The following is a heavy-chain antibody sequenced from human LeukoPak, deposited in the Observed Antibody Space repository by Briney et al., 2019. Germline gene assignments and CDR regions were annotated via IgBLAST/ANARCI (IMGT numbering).Heavy chain of an antibody. J-gene: IGHJ6*02. CDR2: ISSSSSYI. CDR1: GFTFSSYS. V-gene: IGHV3-21*01. CDR3: ASVGYCSSTSCKAGGYGMDV. D-gene: IGHD2-2*01. Sequence: KSGGSLRLSCAASGFTFSSYSMNWVRQAPGKGLEWVSSISSSSSYIYYADSVKGRFTISRDNAKNSLYLQMNSLRAEDTAVYYCASVGYCSSTSCKAGGYGMDVWGQGTTDTVSS.